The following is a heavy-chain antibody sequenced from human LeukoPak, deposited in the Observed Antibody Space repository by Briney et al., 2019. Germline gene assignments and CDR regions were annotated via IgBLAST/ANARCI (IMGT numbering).Heavy chain of an antibody. CDR1: GFTFDDYG. J-gene: IGHJ4*02. Sequence: GGSLRLSCAASGFTFDDYGMSWVRQAPGEGLVWLSRINSDAGSTSYADSVKGRFTISRDNAKNTLYLQMNSLRAEDTAVYYCARDYYASGSPNDYWGQGTLVTVSS. CDR2: INSDAGST. V-gene: IGHV3-74*01. D-gene: IGHD3-10*01. CDR3: ARDYYASGSPNDY.